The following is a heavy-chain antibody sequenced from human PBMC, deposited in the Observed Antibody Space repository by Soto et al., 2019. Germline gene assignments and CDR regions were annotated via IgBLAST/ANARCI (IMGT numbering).Heavy chain of an antibody. J-gene: IGHJ4*02. CDR1: GGTFSSYT. CDR3: ASGIYYGSGSYYEIDY. Sequence: ASVKVSCKASGGTFSSYTISWVRQAPGQGLEWMGRIIPILGIANYAQKFQGRVTITADKSTSTAYMELSSLRSEDTAVYYCASGIYYGSGSYYEIDYWGQGTLVTVSS. D-gene: IGHD3-10*01. V-gene: IGHV1-69*02. CDR2: IIPILGIA.